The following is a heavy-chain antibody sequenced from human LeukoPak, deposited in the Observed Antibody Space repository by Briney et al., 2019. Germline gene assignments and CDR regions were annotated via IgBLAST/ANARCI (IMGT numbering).Heavy chain of an antibody. CDR2: VNHSGST. J-gene: IGHJ4*02. CDR1: GGSFSGYY. Sequence: PSETLSLTCAVYGGSFSGYYWTWIRQSPGKGLEWIGEVNHSGSTNYNPSLNSRVTISVDTSKNQFSLRLNSVTAADTAVYYCARTAVVAALDYWGQGTLVTVSS. D-gene: IGHD2-15*01. CDR3: ARTAVVAALDY. V-gene: IGHV4-34*01.